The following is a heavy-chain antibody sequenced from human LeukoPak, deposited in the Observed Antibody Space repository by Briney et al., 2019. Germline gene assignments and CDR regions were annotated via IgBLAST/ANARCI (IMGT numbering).Heavy chain of an antibody. J-gene: IGHJ4*02. Sequence: ASVKVSCKASGYTFTSYGISWVRQAPGQGLEWMGWISAYNGNTNYAQKLQGRVTMTTDASTSTAYMELRSLRSDDTAVCYCARGPNFYYDSSGPDYWGQGTLVTGSS. D-gene: IGHD3-22*01. CDR2: ISAYNGNT. V-gene: IGHV1-18*01. CDR1: GYTFTSYG. CDR3: ARGPNFYYDSSGPDY.